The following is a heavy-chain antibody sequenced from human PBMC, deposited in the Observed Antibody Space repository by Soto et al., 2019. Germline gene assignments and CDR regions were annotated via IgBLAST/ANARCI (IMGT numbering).Heavy chain of an antibody. CDR2: MYYSGST. CDR3: ARSYRGYSYGPFDY. CDR1: GGSISSYY. D-gene: IGHD5-18*01. V-gene: IGHV4-59*01. J-gene: IGHJ4*02. Sequence: SETLSLTCTVSGGSISSYYWSWIRQPPGRGLEWIGYMYYSGSTNYNPSLKSRVTISVDTSKNQFSLKLSSVTAADTAVYYCARSYRGYSYGPFDYWGQGTLVTVSS.